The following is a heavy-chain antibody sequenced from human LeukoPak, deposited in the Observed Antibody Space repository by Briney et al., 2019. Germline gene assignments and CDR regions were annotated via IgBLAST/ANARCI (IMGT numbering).Heavy chain of an antibody. CDR1: GDSISSYY. CDR3: ARLPRSAFDI. J-gene: IGHJ3*02. V-gene: IGHV4-59*08. D-gene: IGHD1-26*01. CDR2: IYYTGNT. Sequence: SETLSLTCTVSGDSISSYYWSWIRQPPGKGLEWIGYIYYTGNTNYNPSLKSRVTISLDTSKNQFSLKLSSVTAADTAVYYCARLPRSAFDIWGQGTMVTVSS.